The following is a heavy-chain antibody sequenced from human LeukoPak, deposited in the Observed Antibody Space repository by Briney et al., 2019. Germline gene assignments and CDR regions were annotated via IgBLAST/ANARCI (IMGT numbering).Heavy chain of an antibody. D-gene: IGHD5-12*01. J-gene: IGHJ3*02. Sequence: GGSLRLSCAASGFTFSNAWMNWVRQAPGKGLEWVGRIKSEIDGGATDYAAPVQGRFTISRDDSQATLYLQMNSLKTEDTAVYYCTTGGSVIVAGTRAFDIWGQGTMVTVSS. CDR1: GFTFSNAW. V-gene: IGHV3-15*07. CDR2: IKSEIDGGAT. CDR3: TTGGSVIVAGTRAFDI.